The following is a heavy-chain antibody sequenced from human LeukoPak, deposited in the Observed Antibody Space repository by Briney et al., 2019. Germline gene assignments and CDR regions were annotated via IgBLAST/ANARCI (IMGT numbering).Heavy chain of an antibody. Sequence: GGSLRLSCAASGFSFSNYAMSWVRQALARGPEWVSSIRGGGETFYADSVKGRFTVSRDNAKNTLFLQMNSLRAEDTAVYFCARDVVLGSGSCASWGQGTLVTVSS. J-gene: IGHJ4*02. CDR2: IRGGGET. CDR3: ARDVVLGSGSCAS. D-gene: IGHD3-10*01. V-gene: IGHV3-23*01. CDR1: GFSFSNYA.